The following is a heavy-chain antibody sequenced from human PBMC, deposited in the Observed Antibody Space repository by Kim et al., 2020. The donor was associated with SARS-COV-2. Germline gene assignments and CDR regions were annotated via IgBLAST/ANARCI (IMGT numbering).Heavy chain of an antibody. J-gene: IGHJ6*02. D-gene: IGHD6-13*01. Sequence: GGSLRLSCAASGFTFSSYGMHWVRQAPGKGLEWVAVIWYDGSNKYYADSVKGRFTISRDNSKNTLYLQMNSLRAEDTAVYYCAKGSSSWTPQRYYYYYYGMDVWGQGTTVTVSS. V-gene: IGHV3-33*06. CDR1: GFTFSSYG. CDR3: AKGSSSWTPQRYYYYYYGMDV. CDR2: IWYDGSNK.